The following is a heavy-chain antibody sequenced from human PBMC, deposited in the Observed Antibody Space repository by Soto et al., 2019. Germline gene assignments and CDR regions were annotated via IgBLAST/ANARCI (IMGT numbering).Heavy chain of an antibody. CDR1: GGSIISSNYY. J-gene: IGHJ6*03. V-gene: IGHV4-39*01. Sequence: SETLSLTCTVSGGSIISSNYYWGWIRQPPGKGLEWIGSLYYSGSTYYNPSLKSRVTTSVDTSKNQFSLKLSSVTAADTAVYYCPRTYVTDRVVVTDAKDYMDVWRKGKTVTVS. D-gene: IGHD2-2*01. CDR2: LYYSGST. CDR3: PRTYVTDRVVVTDAKDYMDV.